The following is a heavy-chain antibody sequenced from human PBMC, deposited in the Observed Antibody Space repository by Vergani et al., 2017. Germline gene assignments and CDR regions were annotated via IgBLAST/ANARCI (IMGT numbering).Heavy chain of an antibody. J-gene: IGHJ3*01. CDR3: ARENKQRRPRAFGL. V-gene: IGHV4-61*02. Sequence: QVQLQESGPGLVKPSQTLSLTCTVSGASINNDFYYWHWIRPPAGKGLECIGRIYVSGITDYNSSLQSRVSMSVDTSKNQFSLTLTSVTAADTAVYYCARENKQRRPRAFGLWGQGTMGTVSS. CDR2: IYVSGIT. CDR1: GASINNDFYY. D-gene: IGHD3/OR15-3a*01.